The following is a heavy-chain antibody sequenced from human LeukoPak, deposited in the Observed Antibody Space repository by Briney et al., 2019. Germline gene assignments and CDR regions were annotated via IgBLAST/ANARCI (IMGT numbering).Heavy chain of an antibody. CDR1: GGTFSSYA. J-gene: IGHJ4*02. V-gene: IGHV1-69*04. D-gene: IGHD3-22*01. CDR2: IIPILGIA. Sequence: ASVKVSCKASGGTFSSYAISWVRQAPGQGLEWMGRIIPILGIASYAQKFQGRVTMTRDTSTSTVYMELSSLRSEDTAVYYCARGYYDSSGYYYFGYWGQGTLVTVSS. CDR3: ARGYYDSSGYYYFGY.